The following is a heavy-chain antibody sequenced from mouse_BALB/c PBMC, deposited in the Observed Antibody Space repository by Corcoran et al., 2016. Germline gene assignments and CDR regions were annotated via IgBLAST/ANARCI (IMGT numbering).Heavy chain of an antibody. J-gene: IGHJ1*01. CDR1: GFNIKDTY. CDR2: IDPANGNT. CDR3: ARWDWYFDV. V-gene: IGHV14-3*02. Sequence: EVQLQQSGAELVKPGASVKLSCTASGFNIKDTYMHWVKQRPEQGLEWIGRIDPANGNTKYDPKFQGKATITADTSSNTAYLQLSSLTSEDTAVYYCARWDWYFDVWGADTTVNVSS.